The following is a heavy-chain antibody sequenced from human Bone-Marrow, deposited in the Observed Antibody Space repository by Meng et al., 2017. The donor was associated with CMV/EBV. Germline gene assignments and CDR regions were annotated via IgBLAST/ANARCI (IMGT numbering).Heavy chain of an antibody. J-gene: IGHJ6*02. D-gene: IGHD2-2*01. CDR3: AGEVGYGMDV. CDR2: ISSSSSYI. CDR1: GFTFSSYS. Sequence: GGSLRLSCAASGFTFSSYSMNWVRQAPGKGLEWVSSISSSSSYIYYADSVKGRFTISRDNAKTSLYLQMNSLRAEATAVYYCAGEVGYGMDVWGPGTTVTFAS. V-gene: IGHV3-21*01.